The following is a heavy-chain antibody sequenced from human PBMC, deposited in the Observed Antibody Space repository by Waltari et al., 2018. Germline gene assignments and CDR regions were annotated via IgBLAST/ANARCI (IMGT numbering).Heavy chain of an antibody. CDR3: ARTLSTRIFDS. D-gene: IGHD2-2*01. Sequence: QVELQQWGAGVVKPSETLSLTCAVYGGTFTNYYWSWIRQPPDKGLEWIGEVNHAGSHYYNPSLRSRVTISLDTSKSQFSLKLSSVTATDTAVYYCARTLSTRIFDSWGQGALVTVSS. CDR2: VNHAGSH. CDR1: GGTFTNYY. V-gene: IGHV4-34*01. J-gene: IGHJ4*02.